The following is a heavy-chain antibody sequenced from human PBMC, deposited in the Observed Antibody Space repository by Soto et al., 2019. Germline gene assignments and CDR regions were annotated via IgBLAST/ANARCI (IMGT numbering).Heavy chain of an antibody. Sequence: QLQLQASGPGLVKPSETLSLTCTVSGGSISSSSYYWGWIRQPPGKGLEWIGGIHYSGSTYYNPYLQIRFNISVDTSTNRCPLSVSTGTAADTAVDYCARREGSDCSSTSCYAQNWFDPWCQGTLVTVSS. CDR2: IHYSGST. D-gene: IGHD2-2*01. CDR1: GGSISSSSYY. CDR3: ARREGSDCSSTSCYAQNWFDP. V-gene: IGHV4-39*01. J-gene: IGHJ5*02.